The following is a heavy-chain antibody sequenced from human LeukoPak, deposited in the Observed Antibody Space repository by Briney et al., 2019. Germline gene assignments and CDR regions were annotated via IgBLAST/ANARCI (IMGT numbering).Heavy chain of an antibody. CDR3: ARGYYDSRGYYPVDY. Sequence: PSETLSLTCTVSGGSISSYYWSWIRQPPGKGLEWIGYIYYSGGTNYDPSLKSRVTISVDTSKNQFSLKLSSVTAADTAVYYCARGYYDSRGYYPVDYWGQGTLVTVSS. V-gene: IGHV4-59*01. D-gene: IGHD3-22*01. J-gene: IGHJ4*02. CDR1: GGSISSYY. CDR2: IYYSGGT.